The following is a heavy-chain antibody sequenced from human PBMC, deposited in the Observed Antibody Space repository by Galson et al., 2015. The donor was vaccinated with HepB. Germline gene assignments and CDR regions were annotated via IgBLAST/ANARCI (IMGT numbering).Heavy chain of an antibody. D-gene: IGHD2-21*01. CDR1: GFTFSSYS. V-gene: IGHV3-21*01. Sequence: SLRLSCAASGFTFSSYSMNWVRQAPGKGLEWVSSISSSSRYIYDADSVKGRFTISRDNAKNSLYLQMNSLRAEDTAGYYCARDGILWWPNPGWYFALWGRGTLVTVSS. J-gene: IGHJ2*01. CDR3: ARDGILWWPNPGWYFAL. CDR2: ISSSSRYI.